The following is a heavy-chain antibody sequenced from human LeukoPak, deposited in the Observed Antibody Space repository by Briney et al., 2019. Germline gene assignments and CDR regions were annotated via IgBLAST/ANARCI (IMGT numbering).Heavy chain of an antibody. CDR3: ARDGATAMAYFDY. Sequence: ASVKVSCKASGYTFTGYYMHWVRQAPGQGLEWMGWINPNSGGTNYAQKFQGWVTMTRDTSISTAYMELSRLRSDDMAVYYCARDGATAMAYFDYWGQGTLVTVSS. V-gene: IGHV1-2*04. CDR1: GYTFTGYY. J-gene: IGHJ4*02. CDR2: INPNSGGT. D-gene: IGHD5-18*01.